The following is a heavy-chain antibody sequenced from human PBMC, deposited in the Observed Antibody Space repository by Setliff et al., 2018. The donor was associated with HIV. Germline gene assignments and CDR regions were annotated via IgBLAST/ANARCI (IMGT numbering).Heavy chain of an antibody. Sequence: ASVKVSCKSSGDTFSTYVFTWVRQAPGHGLEWMGWISPNFGHTKYAQRFLDRVTMTIDTATSRAYMELRSLRSDDTAVYFCARLGSGWSDSYYYAMDIWGQGTTVTVSS. CDR2: ISPNFGHT. V-gene: IGHV1-18*01. D-gene: IGHD6-19*01. CDR1: GDTFSTYV. J-gene: IGHJ6*02. CDR3: ARLGSGWSDSYYYAMDI.